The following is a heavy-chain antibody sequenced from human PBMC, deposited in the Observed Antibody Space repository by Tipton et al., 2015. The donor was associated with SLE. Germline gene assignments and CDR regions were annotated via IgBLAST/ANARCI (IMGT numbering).Heavy chain of an antibody. V-gene: IGHV4-39*07. Sequence: TLSLTCTVSGGSISSSSYYWGWIRQPPGKGLEWIGSIYYSGSTYYNPSLKSRVTISVDTSKNQFSLKLSSVTAADTAVYYCARSFRGFDYWGQGTLVTVSS. CDR3: ARSFRGFDY. CDR1: GGSISSSSYY. CDR2: IYYSGST. D-gene: IGHD3-10*01. J-gene: IGHJ4*02.